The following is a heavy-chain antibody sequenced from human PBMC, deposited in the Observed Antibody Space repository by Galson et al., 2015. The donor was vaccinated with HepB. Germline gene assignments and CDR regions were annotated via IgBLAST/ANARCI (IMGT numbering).Heavy chain of an antibody. CDR1: GFSFNTYA. Sequence: SLRLSCAASGFSFNTYAMTWVRQAPGKGLEWVSIISSSGDTTYYVDSVKGRFTISRDNSKSTVYLQMNSLRAEDTAVYYCAKDEAAAGTLYFFDSWGQGTLVTVSS. CDR3: AKDEAAAGTLYFFDS. V-gene: IGHV3-23*01. CDR2: ISSSGDTT. D-gene: IGHD6-13*01. J-gene: IGHJ4*02.